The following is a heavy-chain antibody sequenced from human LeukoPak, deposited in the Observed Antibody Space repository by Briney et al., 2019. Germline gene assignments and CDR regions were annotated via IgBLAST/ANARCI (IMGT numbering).Heavy chain of an antibody. CDR3: ARVVATTPVYFQH. D-gene: IGHD5-24*01. J-gene: IGHJ1*01. V-gene: IGHV3-48*03. CDR1: GFTFSSFE. Sequence: GGSLRLSCAASGFTFSSFEMKWVRQAPGKGLEWVSYISSGGSTIYYADSVKGRFTISRDNAKNSLYLQMNSLRAEDTAVYYCARVVATTPVYFQHWGQGTLVTVSS. CDR2: ISSGGSTI.